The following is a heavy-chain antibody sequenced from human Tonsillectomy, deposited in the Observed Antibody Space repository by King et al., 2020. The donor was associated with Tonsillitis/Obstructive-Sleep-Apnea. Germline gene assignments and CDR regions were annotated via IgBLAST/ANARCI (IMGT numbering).Heavy chain of an antibody. CDR2: IIPIFGTA. J-gene: IGHJ6*03. CDR1: GGTFSSYA. D-gene: IGHD2-15*01. V-gene: IGHV1-69*01. CDR3: ARGEGYCSGGSCYYYYYDMDV. Sequence: QLVQSGAEVKKPGSSVKVSCKASGGTFSSYAISWVRQAPGQGLEWMGGIIPIFGTANYAQKFQGRVTITADESTSTAYMELSSLRSEDTAVYYCARGEGYCSGGSCYYYYYDMDVWGKGTTVTVSS.